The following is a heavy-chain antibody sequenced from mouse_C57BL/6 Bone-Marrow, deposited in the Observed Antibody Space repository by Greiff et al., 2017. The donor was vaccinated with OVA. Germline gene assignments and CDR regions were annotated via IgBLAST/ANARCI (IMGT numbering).Heavy chain of an antibody. CDR1: GYTFTDYE. V-gene: IGHV1-15*01. D-gene: IGHD1-1*01. J-gene: IGHJ1*03. CDR2: IDPETGGT. CDR3: TRGITTVVGRWYFDV. Sequence: VQLQQSGAELVRPGASVTLSCKASGYTFTDYEMHWVKQTPVHGLEWIGAIDPETGGTAYNQKFKGKAILTADKSSSTAYMELRSLTSEDSAVYYCTRGITTVVGRWYFDVWGTGTTVTVSS.